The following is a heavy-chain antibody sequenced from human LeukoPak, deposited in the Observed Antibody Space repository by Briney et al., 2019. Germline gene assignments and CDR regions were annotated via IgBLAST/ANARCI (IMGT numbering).Heavy chain of an antibody. CDR1: GGSISSSNW. CDR3: VRAYYCDSSGYYPYYYYGMDV. CDR2: IYHSGST. D-gene: IGHD3-22*01. J-gene: IGHJ6*02. V-gene: IGHV4-4*02. Sequence: SETLSLTCAVSGGSISSSNWWSWVRQPPGKGLEWIGEIYHSGSTNYNPSLKSRVTISVDKSKNQFSLKLSSVTAADTAVYYCVRAYYCDSSGYYPYYYYGMDVWGQGTTVTVSS.